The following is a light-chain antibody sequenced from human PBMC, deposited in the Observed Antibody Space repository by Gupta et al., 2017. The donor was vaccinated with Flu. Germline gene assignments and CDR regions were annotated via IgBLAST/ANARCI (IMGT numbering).Light chain of an antibody. Sequence: SSDVGGYNYVSWYQQHPGKAPKLMIYEVSNRPSGVSNRFSGSKSGNTASLTISGLQAEDEADYYCSSYTSSSTLKVFGGGTKLTVL. CDR3: SSYTSSSTLKV. CDR2: EVS. V-gene: IGLV2-14*01. CDR1: SSDVGGYNY. J-gene: IGLJ2*01.